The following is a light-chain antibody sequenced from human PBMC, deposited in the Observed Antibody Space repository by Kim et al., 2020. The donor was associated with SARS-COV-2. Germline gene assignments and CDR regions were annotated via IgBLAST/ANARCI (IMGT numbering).Light chain of an antibody. CDR1: QSVSSN. CDR3: QQYNNWLP. CDR2: GAS. V-gene: IGKV3-15*01. J-gene: IGKJ2*01. Sequence: EIVMTQSPATLSVSPGERATLSCRASQSVSSNLAWYQQKPGQAPRLLIYGASTRATGIPARFSGSGSGTDFTLTISSLQSEDFAVYYCQQYNNWLPFGQGTNLEIK.